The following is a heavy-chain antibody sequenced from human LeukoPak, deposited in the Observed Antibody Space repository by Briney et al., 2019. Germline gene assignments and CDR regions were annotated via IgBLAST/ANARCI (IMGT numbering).Heavy chain of an antibody. D-gene: IGHD5-18*01. CDR1: GYTFTGYY. V-gene: IGHV1-18*04. Sequence: ASVKVSCKASGYTFTGYYMHWVRQAPGQGLEWMGWISAYNGNTNYAQKLQGRVTMTTDTSTSTAYMELRSLRSDDTAVYYCARDVRIQLWQPGYWGQGTLVTVSS. CDR2: ISAYNGNT. CDR3: ARDVRIQLWQPGY. J-gene: IGHJ4*02.